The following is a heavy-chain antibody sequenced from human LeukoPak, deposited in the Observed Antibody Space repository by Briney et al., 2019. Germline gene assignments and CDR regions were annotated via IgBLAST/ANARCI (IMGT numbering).Heavy chain of an antibody. CDR1: GGSISSYY. Sequence: SETLSLTCTVSGGSISSYYWSWIRQPPGKGLEWIGYTYYSGSTNYNPSHKSRVTISVDTSKNQFSLKLSSVTAADTAVYYCARCIAAAGTWWFDPWGQGTLVTVSS. J-gene: IGHJ5*02. CDR2: TYYSGST. CDR3: ARCIAAAGTWWFDP. D-gene: IGHD6-13*01. V-gene: IGHV4-59*08.